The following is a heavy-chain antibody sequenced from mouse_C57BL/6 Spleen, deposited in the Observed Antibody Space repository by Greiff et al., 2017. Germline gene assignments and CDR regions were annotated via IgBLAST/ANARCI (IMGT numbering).Heavy chain of an antibody. CDR2: INPGSGGT. J-gene: IGHJ3*01. CDR1: GYAFTNYL. V-gene: IGHV1-54*01. D-gene: IGHD1-1*01. CDR3: ARSPDGSPFAY. Sequence: VKLMESGAELVRPGTSVKVSCKASGYAFTNYLIEWVKQRPGQGLEWIGVINPGSGGTNYNEKFKGKATLTADKSSSTAYMQLSSLTSEDSAVYFCARSPDGSPFAYWGQGTLVTVSA.